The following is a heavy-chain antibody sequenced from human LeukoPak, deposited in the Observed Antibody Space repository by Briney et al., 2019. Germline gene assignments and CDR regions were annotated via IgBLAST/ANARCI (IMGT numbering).Heavy chain of an antibody. Sequence: ASVTVSRKVSGYTLTELSIHWMRQAPGKGLEWLGGFDPEDGETIHAQRFQGRVTMTEDTSTDTAYMELSSLRSEDAAMYYCATVPYYYDSSGYQVYFQHWGQGTLVTVSS. CDR2: FDPEDGET. CDR3: ATVPYYYDSSGYQVYFQH. D-gene: IGHD3-22*01. V-gene: IGHV1-24*01. J-gene: IGHJ1*01. CDR1: GYTLTELS.